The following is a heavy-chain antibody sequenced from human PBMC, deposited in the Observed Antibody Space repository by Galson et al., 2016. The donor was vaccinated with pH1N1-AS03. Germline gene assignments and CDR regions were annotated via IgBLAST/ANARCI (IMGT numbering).Heavy chain of an antibody. CDR2: ISSTSSHI. V-gene: IGHV3-21*03. Sequence: SLRLSCAASGFTFRSYSMNWVRQAPGMGLEWVSSISSTSSHIYYADSLKDRFTVSRDNAKNSLYLQMNNLRPEDTAIYYCNTGWSSRGAGHLGQGTLVTVSS. J-gene: IGHJ1*01. CDR3: NTGWSSRGAGH. CDR1: GFTFRSYS. D-gene: IGHD1-1*01.